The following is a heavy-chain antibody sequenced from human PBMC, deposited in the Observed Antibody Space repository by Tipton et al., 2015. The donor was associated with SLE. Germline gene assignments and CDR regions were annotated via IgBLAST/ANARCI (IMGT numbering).Heavy chain of an antibody. D-gene: IGHD1-26*01. Sequence: LRLSCTVSGGSISSSTYYWGWIRQPPGKGLEWIGSIYYSGSTYYNPSLKSRVTISVDTSKNQFSLKLSSVTAADTAVYYCARDPPYYLWGRGTLVTVSS. CDR1: GGSISSSTYY. J-gene: IGHJ2*01. CDR2: IYYSGST. V-gene: IGHV4-39*07. CDR3: ARDPPYYL.